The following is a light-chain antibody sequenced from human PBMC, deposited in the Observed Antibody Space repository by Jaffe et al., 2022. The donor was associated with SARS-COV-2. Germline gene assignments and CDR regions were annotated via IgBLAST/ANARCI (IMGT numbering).Light chain of an antibody. Sequence: DIQMTQSPSILSASVGDRVTITCRASQTVGSWLAWYQQKPGKAPKLLIHMASTLESGVPSRFSGSGSGTEFTLSISSLQPEDFATYYCQQYNTYSYTFGQGTKVEIK. CDR2: MAS. V-gene: IGKV1-5*03. CDR1: QTVGSW. CDR3: QQYNTYSYT. J-gene: IGKJ2*01.